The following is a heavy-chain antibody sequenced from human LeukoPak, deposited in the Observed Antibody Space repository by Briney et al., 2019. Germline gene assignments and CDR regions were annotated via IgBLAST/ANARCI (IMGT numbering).Heavy chain of an antibody. CDR1: GYTFTDYY. Sequence: ASVKVSCNASGYTFTDYYMHWVQQAPGQGLEWMGWINPKSGGRSYAQRFQGRVTMTRDTSISTAYMELSRLRSDDTAVYYCATWERLVPAAMWFDYWPQGTLVTVSS. CDR3: ATWERLVPAAMWFDY. D-gene: IGHD2-2*01. CDR2: INPKSGGR. J-gene: IGHJ4*02. V-gene: IGHV1-2*02.